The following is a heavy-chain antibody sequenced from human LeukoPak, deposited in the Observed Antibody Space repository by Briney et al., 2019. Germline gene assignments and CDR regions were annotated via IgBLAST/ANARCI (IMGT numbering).Heavy chain of an antibody. J-gene: IGHJ3*02. V-gene: IGHV4-59*08. D-gene: IGHD1-26*01. CDR2: MYYSGSA. Sequence: SETLSLTCTVSGGSISSYYWSWIRQPPGKGLEWIGYMYYSGSANYNPSLKSRVTISVDTSKNQFSLKLSSVTAADTAVYYCARVVVGATGISAFDIWGQGAMVTVSS. CDR3: ARVVVGATGISAFDI. CDR1: GGSISSYY.